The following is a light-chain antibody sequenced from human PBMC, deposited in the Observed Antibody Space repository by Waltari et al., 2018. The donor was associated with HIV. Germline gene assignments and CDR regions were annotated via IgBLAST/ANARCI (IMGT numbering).Light chain of an antibody. Sequence: NFMLTQPHSVSGSAGKTVTISCTRDSGSIGSNYVQWFQQRPGSPPRTLIFEDNQRPSWVSDRFSAANNSYSHSASLTNAGLKTEDEGNYYCQSYDTKTHWVFGGGSKQTVL. J-gene: IGLJ3*02. V-gene: IGLV6-57*01. CDR1: SGSIGSNY. CDR3: QSYDTKTHWV. CDR2: EDN.